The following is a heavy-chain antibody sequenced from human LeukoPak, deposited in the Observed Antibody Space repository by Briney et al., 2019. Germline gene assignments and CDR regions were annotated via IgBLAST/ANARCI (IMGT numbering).Heavy chain of an antibody. Sequence: GGSLRLSCAASGFTFSSYAIHWVRQAPGKGLEWVALISFDGSTEKYADSVKGRFTISRDNSNNTLYLQMNGLGAEDTAVYYCARDNYGSGTYGYFDYWGQGTLVTVSS. V-gene: IGHV3-30*04. CDR1: GFTFSSYA. D-gene: IGHD3-10*01. CDR2: ISFDGSTE. CDR3: ARDNYGSGTYGYFDY. J-gene: IGHJ4*02.